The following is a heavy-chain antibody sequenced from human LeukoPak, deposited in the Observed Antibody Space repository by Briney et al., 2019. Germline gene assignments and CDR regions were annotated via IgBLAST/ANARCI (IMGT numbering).Heavy chain of an antibody. V-gene: IGHV1-8*03. CDR3: ARDLWIQLWFDY. Sequence: ASVKVSCKASGYTFTSYDINWVRQATGQGLEWMGWMNPNSGNTGYAQKFQGRVTITRNTSISTAYMELSSLRSEDTAVYYCARDLWIQLWFDYWGQGTLVTVSS. CDR1: GYTFTSYD. CDR2: MNPNSGNT. J-gene: IGHJ4*02. D-gene: IGHD5-18*01.